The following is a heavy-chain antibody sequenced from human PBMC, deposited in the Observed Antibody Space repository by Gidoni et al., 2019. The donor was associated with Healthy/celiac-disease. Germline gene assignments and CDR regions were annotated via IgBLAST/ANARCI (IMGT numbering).Heavy chain of an antibody. V-gene: IGHV6-1*01. D-gene: IGHD5-18*01. Sequence: QVQLQKSGPGLVKPSQTLSLTCAIPGSSVSSNSAAWNWIRQAPSRGLEWLGRTYYRSKWANDYAVSVKSRITLHPVTSKNQFSLQLNSVTPADTAVYYCARDPADTAMVTGFDYWGQGTLVTVSS. CDR3: ARDPADTAMVTGFDY. CDR2: TYYRSKWAN. CDR1: GSSVSSNSAA. J-gene: IGHJ4*02.